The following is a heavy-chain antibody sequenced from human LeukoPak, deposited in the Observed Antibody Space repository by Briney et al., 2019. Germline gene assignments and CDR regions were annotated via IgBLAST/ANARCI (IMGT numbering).Heavy chain of an antibody. J-gene: IGHJ3*02. Sequence: GRSLRLSCAASGFTFSSYGMHWVRQAPGKGLEWVAVISYDGSNKFYADSVKGRFTISRDNSKNTLYLQMNSLRAEDTAVYYCATGGASVFLDAFDIWGQGTMVTASS. CDR1: GFTFSSYG. D-gene: IGHD4-23*01. CDR3: ATGGASVFLDAFDI. CDR2: ISYDGSNK. V-gene: IGHV3-30*03.